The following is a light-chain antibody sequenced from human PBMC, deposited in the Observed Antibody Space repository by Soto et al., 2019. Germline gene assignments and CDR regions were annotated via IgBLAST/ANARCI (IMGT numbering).Light chain of an antibody. J-gene: IGKJ1*01. V-gene: IGKV1-5*01. CDR3: QQYMNYAT. CDR1: QSISTW. Sequence: DIQMTQSPSTLSAYVGDRVTFTCRASQSISTWLAWYQQKPGKATKLLIYDASSLQSDVSSRFSGSGSGTEFTLTISALQTDDFGSYYCQQYMNYATFGQGTKVEIK. CDR2: DAS.